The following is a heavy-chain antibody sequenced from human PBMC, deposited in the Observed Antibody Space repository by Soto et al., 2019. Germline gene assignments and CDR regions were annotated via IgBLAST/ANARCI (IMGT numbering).Heavy chain of an antibody. CDR1: GYTFSNYG. CDR3: ARSDTIFGVGPYNWFDP. CDR2: IIPIFGTA. Sequence: ASVKVSCKPSGYTFSNYGITWVRQAPGQGLEWMGGIIPIFGTANYAQKFQGRVTITADKSTSTAYMELSSLRSEDTAVYYCARSDTIFGVGPYNWFDPWGQGTLVTVSS. J-gene: IGHJ5*02. D-gene: IGHD3-3*01. V-gene: IGHV1-69*06.